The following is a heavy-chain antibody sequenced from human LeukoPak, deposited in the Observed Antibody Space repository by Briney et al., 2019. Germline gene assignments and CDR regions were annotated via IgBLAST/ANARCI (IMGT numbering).Heavy chain of an antibody. J-gene: IGHJ4*02. CDR3: AMATSWYRIGH. CDR2: VTVSDNNT. CDR1: GFPFNYYA. Sequence: SGGSLRLSCAASGFPFNYYAVTLVRQAPGKGLEWVSTVTVSDNNTYYADSLQGRFTLSGDRAKNTVFLQMDSLRVGDTAVYYCAMATSWYRIGHWGQGTLVTVSS. V-gene: IGHV3-23*01. D-gene: IGHD6-13*01.